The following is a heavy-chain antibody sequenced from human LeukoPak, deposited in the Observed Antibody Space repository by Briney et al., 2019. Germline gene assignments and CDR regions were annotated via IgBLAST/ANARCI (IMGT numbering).Heavy chain of an antibody. D-gene: IGHD1-26*01. CDR3: AKKGATTGDFDY. CDR2: ISWNSGSI. J-gene: IGHJ4*02. CDR1: GFTFDDYA. Sequence: GGSLRLSCAASGFTFDDYAMHWVRQAPGKGLEWVSGISWNSGSIGYADSVKGRFTISRDNSKNTLYLQMNSLRAEDTAVYYCAKKGATTGDFDYWGQGTLVTVSS. V-gene: IGHV3-9*01.